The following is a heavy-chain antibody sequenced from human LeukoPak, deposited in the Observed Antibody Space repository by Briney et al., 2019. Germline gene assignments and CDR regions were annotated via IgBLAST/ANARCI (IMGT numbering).Heavy chain of an antibody. J-gene: IGHJ6*03. Sequence: SETLSLTCTVSGGSISSYYWSWIRQPPGKGLEWIGYIYYSGSINYNPSLKSRVTISVETSKNQFSLKLSSVTAADTAVYYCARDGSRGYYYYMDVWGKGTTVTISS. CDR1: GGSISSYY. CDR3: ARDGSRGYYYYMDV. V-gene: IGHV4-59*01. CDR2: IYYSGSI. D-gene: IGHD3-10*01.